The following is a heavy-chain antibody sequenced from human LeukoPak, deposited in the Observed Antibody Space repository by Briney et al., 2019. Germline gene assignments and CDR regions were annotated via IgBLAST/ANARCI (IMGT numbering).Heavy chain of an antibody. V-gene: IGHV3-33*01. CDR2: IWYDGSQK. D-gene: IGHD6-19*01. Sequence: GRSLRLSCAASGYTFSSHGMYWVRQAPGKGLEWVALIWYDGSQKYYADSVKGRFTISRDNSKNTLSLQVDSLRAEDTAVYFCARLYSSGWADYWGQGTLVTVSS. CDR3: ARLYSSGWADY. J-gene: IGHJ4*02. CDR1: GYTFSSHG.